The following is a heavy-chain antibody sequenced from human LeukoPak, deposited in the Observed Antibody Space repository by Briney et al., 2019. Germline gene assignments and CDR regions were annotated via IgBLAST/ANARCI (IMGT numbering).Heavy chain of an antibody. Sequence: PGGSLRLSCVVSGFSVSNSGMSWVRQAPGKGLDWISAISVGGKTAYYADSVKGRFIISRDNSKNTLYLQLSGLRAEDTAVYYCAQGYLSGWYPSWGQGSMVSVSS. CDR3: AQGYLSGWYPS. J-gene: IGHJ5*02. D-gene: IGHD6-19*01. CDR2: ISVGGKTA. V-gene: IGHV3-23*01. CDR1: GFSVSNSG.